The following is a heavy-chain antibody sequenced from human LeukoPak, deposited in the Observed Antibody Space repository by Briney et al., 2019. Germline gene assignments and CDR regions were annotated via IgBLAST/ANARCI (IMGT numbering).Heavy chain of an antibody. CDR2: IGTSGRTI. J-gene: IGHJ4*02. Sequence: GGSLRLSCAASGFTFRGHELNWVRQAPGKGLEWVSYIGTSGRTIYYADSVKGRFTISRDSAKNSLFLQMNTLRVEDTAVYYCAGSSPYGYFDYWGQGTLVTVSS. D-gene: IGHD3-10*01. CDR3: AGSSPYGYFDY. V-gene: IGHV3-48*03. CDR1: GFTFRGHE.